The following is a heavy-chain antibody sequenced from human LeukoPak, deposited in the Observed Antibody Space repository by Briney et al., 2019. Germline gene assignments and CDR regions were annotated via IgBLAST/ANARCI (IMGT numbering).Heavy chain of an antibody. D-gene: IGHD5-24*01. CDR1: GGSFSGYY. CDR2: INHSGST. J-gene: IGHJ3*02. V-gene: IGHV4-34*01. CDR3: ARCDGHDAFDI. Sequence: SETLSLTCAVYGGSFSGYYWSWIRQPPGKGLESIGEINHSGSTNYNPSLKSRVTISVDTSKNQFSLKLSSVTAADTAVYYCARCDGHDAFDIWGQGTMVTVSS.